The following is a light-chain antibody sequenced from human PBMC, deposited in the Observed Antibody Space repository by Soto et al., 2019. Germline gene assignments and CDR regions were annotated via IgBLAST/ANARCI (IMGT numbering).Light chain of an antibody. Sequence: AIQLTQSPSSLSASVGDRVTLTCRASQGISSALAWYQQKPGKAPNLLIYDVSSLASGVPSRFSGSGSGTELTLTISSLKPEDLAAYYCQQFNTYPALTFGGGTQVEIK. CDR2: DVS. CDR1: QGISSA. J-gene: IGKJ4*01. V-gene: IGKV1-13*02. CDR3: QQFNTYPALT.